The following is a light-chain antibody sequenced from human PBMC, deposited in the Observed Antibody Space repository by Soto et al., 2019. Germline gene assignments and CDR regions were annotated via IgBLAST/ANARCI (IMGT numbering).Light chain of an antibody. CDR3: QQFRYSST. Sequence: AFQLTQSPSSLSASVGDRVTITCRASQAISDAIAWYQQAPGKAPQLLIFDASTLQSGVPSRFSGSGSGTDFTLTISSLQPEDFATYYCQQFRYSSTFGGGTKVEMK. CDR1: QAISDA. J-gene: IGKJ4*01. V-gene: IGKV1D-13*01. CDR2: DAS.